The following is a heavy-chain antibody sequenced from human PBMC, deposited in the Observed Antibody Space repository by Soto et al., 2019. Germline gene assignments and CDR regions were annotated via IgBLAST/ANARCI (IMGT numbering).Heavy chain of an antibody. D-gene: IGHD3-10*01. J-gene: IGHJ6*02. CDR2: ISGSGGST. Sequence: GGSLRLSCAASGFTFSSYAMSWVRQAPGKGLEWVSAISGSGGSTYYADSVKGRFTISRDNSKNTLYLQMNSPRAEDTAVYYCAKTYGSGYYYYGMDVWGQGTTVTVSS. CDR3: AKTYGSGYYYYGMDV. CDR1: GFTFSSYA. V-gene: IGHV3-23*01.